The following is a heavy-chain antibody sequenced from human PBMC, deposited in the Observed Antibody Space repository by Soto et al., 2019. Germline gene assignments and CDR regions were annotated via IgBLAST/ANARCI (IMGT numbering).Heavy chain of an antibody. CDR1: GYSFTSYW. D-gene: IGHD3-22*01. CDR2: IYPGDSDT. J-gene: IGHJ6*02. Sequence: EVQLVQSGAEVKKPGESLKISCKGSGYSFTSYWIGWVRQMPGKGLEWMGIIYPGDSDTRYSPSFQGQVTISADKSIRXAXXQWSSLKASDTAMYYCARHGDSSGYYLNYYYGMDVWGQGTTVTVSS. CDR3: ARHGDSSGYYLNYYYGMDV. V-gene: IGHV5-51*01.